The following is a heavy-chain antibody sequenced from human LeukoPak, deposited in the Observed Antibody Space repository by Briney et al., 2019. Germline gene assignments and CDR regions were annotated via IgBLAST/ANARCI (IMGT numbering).Heavy chain of an antibody. V-gene: IGHV3-23*01. J-gene: IGHJ6*02. D-gene: IGHD3-9*01. CDR1: GFTFSAYA. CDR3: AKGRYYDILTGYDGMDV. Sequence: GGSLRLSCEASGFTFSAYAMTWVRQAPGKGLEWVSGISGNGGSTYYAESVKGWFTISRDNSKNTLYLQMNSLRAEDTAVYYCAKGRYYDILTGYDGMDVWGQGTTVTVSS. CDR2: ISGNGGST.